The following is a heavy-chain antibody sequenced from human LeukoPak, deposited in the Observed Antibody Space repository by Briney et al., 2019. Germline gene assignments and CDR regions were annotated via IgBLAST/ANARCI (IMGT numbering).Heavy chain of an antibody. V-gene: IGHV4-39*01. CDR2: IYYSGTT. CDR3: ARQNPGADY. Sequence: SETLSLTCTVSGGSVSSSNYYWGWIRQPPGKGLEWIGSIYYSGTTNYDPSLKSRVAISVDTSKNQFSLKLISVTAADTAVYYCARQNPGADYWGQGTLVTVSS. J-gene: IGHJ4*02. CDR1: GGSVSSSNYY. D-gene: IGHD1-14*01.